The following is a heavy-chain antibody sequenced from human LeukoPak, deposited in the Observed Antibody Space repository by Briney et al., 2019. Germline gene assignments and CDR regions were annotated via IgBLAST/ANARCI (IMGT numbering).Heavy chain of an antibody. V-gene: IGHV3-66*01. CDR1: GFTFSDYY. Sequence: PGGSLRLSCAASGFTFSDYYMSWVRQAPGKGLEWVSVIYSGGNTYYTDSVKGRFTISRDNSKNTLYLQMNSLRAEDTAVYYCAADSSGWYLRAFDIWGQGTMVTVSS. CDR3: AADSSGWYLRAFDI. J-gene: IGHJ3*02. CDR2: IYSGGNT. D-gene: IGHD6-19*01.